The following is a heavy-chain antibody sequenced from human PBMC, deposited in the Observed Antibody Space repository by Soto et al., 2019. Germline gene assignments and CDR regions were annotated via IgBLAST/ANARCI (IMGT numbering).Heavy chain of an antibody. CDR1: GVTSSDYY. CDR2: ISPKSTYT. Sequence: GGPLRLSCATSGVTSSDYYMSWIRQAPGKGLEWLSHISPKSTYTNYADSVKGRFTISRDNTKSSLFLQMNSLGVEDTAVYYCARGGGGGLFEHWGQGTLVTVSS. CDR3: ARGGGGGLFEH. V-gene: IGHV3-11*06. D-gene: IGHD2-21*01. J-gene: IGHJ4*02.